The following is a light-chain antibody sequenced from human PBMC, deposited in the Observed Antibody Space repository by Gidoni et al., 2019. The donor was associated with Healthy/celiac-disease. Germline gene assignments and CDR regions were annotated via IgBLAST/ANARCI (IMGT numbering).Light chain of an antibody. J-gene: IGLJ2*01. V-gene: IGLV2-14*01. Sequence: QSALTQPASVSGSPGQSIPISCTGTSSDVRGYNYVSWYQQHPGKAPKLMIYEVSNRPSGVPDRFSGSKSGNTASLTISGLQAEDEADYYCSSYTSSSVVFGGGTKLTVL. CDR1: SSDVRGYNY. CDR3: SSYTSSSVV. CDR2: EVS.